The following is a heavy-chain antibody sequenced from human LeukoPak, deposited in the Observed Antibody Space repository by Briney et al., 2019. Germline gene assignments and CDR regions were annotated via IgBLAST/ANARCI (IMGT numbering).Heavy chain of an antibody. Sequence: GASVRLSCAASGFTVNSNYMSWVRQAPGKGLEWVSLIYSGDSTYYADSVKGRFTISRDNSKNTLYLQMNSLRAEDTAVYYCARHTSSWYYFDYWGQGTLVTASS. CDR2: IYSGDST. V-gene: IGHV3-66*04. J-gene: IGHJ4*02. CDR1: GFTVNSNY. CDR3: ARHTSSWYYFDY. D-gene: IGHD6-13*01.